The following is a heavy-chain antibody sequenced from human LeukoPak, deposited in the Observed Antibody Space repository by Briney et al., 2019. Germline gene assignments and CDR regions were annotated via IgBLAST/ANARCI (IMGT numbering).Heavy chain of an antibody. V-gene: IGHV4-4*07. J-gene: IGHJ5*02. Sequence: SETLSLTCTVSGASMTTFYLSWIRQPAGKGLECLGRIYTSGTITYNPSLKSRLTMSVDTSKNQFSLKLTSVTAADTAVYYCARLLPSRWFDPWGQGTLVTVSS. CDR2: IYTSGTI. CDR3: ARLLPSRWFDP. D-gene: IGHD2-15*01. CDR1: GASMTTFY.